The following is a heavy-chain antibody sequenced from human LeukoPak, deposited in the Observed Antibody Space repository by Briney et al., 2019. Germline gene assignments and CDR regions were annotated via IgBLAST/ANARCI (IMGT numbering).Heavy chain of an antibody. Sequence: SETLSLTCTVSGGSIGTYYWSWVRQSPGTGLEWIGYIYVTGTRYNPYLQSRVTISVDRSRNQFFLKMTSVTAVDTAVYYCARHIGGGIEDMDVWGRGTKVTVSS. V-gene: IGHV4-59*08. CDR3: ARHIGGGIEDMDV. J-gene: IGHJ6*03. CDR2: IYVTGT. CDR1: GGSIGTYY. D-gene: IGHD3-16*02.